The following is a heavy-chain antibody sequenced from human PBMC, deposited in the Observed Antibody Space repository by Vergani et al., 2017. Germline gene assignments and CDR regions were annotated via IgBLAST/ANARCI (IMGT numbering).Heavy chain of an antibody. Sequence: QVQVVQSGAEVKKSGASVNVSCKTSGYTFSNYYMHWVRQAPGQGLEWMGIINPSVGHTNYAQKFQGRVTMTRDTSTSTVYMELSSLRSEDTAIYYCARGDYDILTGYRYWGQGTLVTVSA. D-gene: IGHD3-9*01. CDR1: GYTFSNYY. J-gene: IGHJ4*02. CDR2: INPSVGHT. V-gene: IGHV1-46*03. CDR3: ARGDYDILTGYRY.